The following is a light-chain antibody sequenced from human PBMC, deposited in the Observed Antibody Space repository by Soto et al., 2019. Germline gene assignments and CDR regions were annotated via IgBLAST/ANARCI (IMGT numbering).Light chain of an antibody. CDR3: AAWDDNLNWV. J-gene: IGLJ3*02. V-gene: IGLV1-44*01. CDR1: SSNIGSNT. CDR2: SNN. Sequence: QSALTQPPSASGTPGQRVTISCSGSSSNIGSNTVNWYQQLPGTAPKLLIYSNNQRPSGVPDRFSGSKSGTSASLAISGLQSEDEADYYCAAWDDNLNWVFGGGTKVTVL.